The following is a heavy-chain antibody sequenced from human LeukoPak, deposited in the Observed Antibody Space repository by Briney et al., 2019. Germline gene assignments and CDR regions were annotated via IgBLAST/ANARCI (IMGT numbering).Heavy chain of an antibody. CDR3: ASGIRERGFDY. J-gene: IGHJ4*01. V-gene: IGHV3-30*04. CDR1: GFTFSNYA. Sequence: PGGSLRLSCAASGFTFSNYAMHWVRQAPGKGLEWVAVISYDGSNKYYADSVKGRFTISRDNAKNSLYLQMNSLRPDDTALYFCASGIRERGFDYWGHGTLVTVSS. CDR2: ISYDGSNK. D-gene: IGHD1-1*01.